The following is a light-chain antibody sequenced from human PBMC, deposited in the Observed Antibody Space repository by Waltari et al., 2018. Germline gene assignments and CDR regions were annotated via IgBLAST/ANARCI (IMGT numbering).Light chain of an antibody. CDR3: QQRHSWPRT. CDR2: DAS. Sequence: EIVLTQSTATLSLSPGERATLSCRASESINSDLGWYQQRPGQAPRLVISDASSRATDIPARFSGSGSGTDFTLTISSLEPEDFATYYCQQRHSWPRTFGQGTRLEV. CDR1: ESINSD. V-gene: IGKV3-11*01. J-gene: IGKJ1*01.